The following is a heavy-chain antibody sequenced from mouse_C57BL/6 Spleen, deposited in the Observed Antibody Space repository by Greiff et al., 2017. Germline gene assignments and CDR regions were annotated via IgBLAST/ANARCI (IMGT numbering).Heavy chain of an antibody. CDR3: AREGY. Sequence: EVQLQQSGPGLVKPSQSLSLTCSVTGYSITSGYYWNWIRQFPGNKLEWMGYISYDGSNNYNPSLKNRISITRDTSKNQFFLKLNSVTTEDTAKYYCAREGYWGQGTTLTVSS. CDR2: ISYDGSN. J-gene: IGHJ2*01. CDR1: GYSITSGYY. V-gene: IGHV3-6*01.